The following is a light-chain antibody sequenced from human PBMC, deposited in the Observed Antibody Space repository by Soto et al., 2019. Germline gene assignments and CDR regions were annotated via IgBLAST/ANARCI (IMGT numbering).Light chain of an antibody. CDR3: CSYAGSSTSWR. J-gene: IGLJ3*02. V-gene: IGLV2-23*01. CDR1: SSDVGSYNL. CDR2: EGS. Sequence: QSALTQPASVSGSPGQSITISCTGTSSDVGSYNLVSWYQQHPGKAPKLMIYEGSKWPSGVSNRFSGSKSGNTASLTISGLQAEDEADYYCCSYAGSSTSWRFGGGTKLTVL.